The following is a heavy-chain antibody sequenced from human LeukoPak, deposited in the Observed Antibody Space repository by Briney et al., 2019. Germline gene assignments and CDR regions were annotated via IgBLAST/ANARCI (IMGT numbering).Heavy chain of an antibody. V-gene: IGHV3-48*01. CDR1: GFTFSSYS. J-gene: IGHJ5*02. Sequence: GGSLRLSCAASGFTFSSYSMNWVRQAPGKGLEWVSYISSSSTIYYADSVKGRFTISRDNAKNSLYLQMNSLRAEDTAVYYCARDDIAAAGTRGYDPWGQGTLVTVSS. CDR3: ARDDIAAAGTRGYDP. D-gene: IGHD6-13*01. CDR2: ISSSSTI.